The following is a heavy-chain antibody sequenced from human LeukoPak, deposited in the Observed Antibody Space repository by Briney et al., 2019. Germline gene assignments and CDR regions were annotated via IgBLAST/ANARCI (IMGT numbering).Heavy chain of an antibody. CDR1: GFTFSSYS. CDR2: ISSSSSYI. Sequence: NPGGSLRLSCAASGFTFSSYSMNWVRQAPGKGLEWVSSISSSSSYIYYADSVKGRFTISRDNAKNSLYLQINSLRAEDTAVYYCARPPNPGLVTTNWFDPWGQGTLATVSS. V-gene: IGHV3-21*01. CDR3: ARPPNPGLVTTNWFDP. D-gene: IGHD3/OR15-3a*01. J-gene: IGHJ5*02.